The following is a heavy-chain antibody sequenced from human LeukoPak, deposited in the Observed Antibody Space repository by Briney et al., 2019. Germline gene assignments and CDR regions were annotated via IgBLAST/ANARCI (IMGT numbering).Heavy chain of an antibody. CDR3: AKETGSSGWYGGDYYFDY. CDR1: GFTFSSYW. CDR2: INSDGSST. J-gene: IGHJ4*02. Sequence: GGSLRLSCAASGFTFSSYWMHWVRQAPGKGLVWVSRINSDGSSTSYADSVKGRFTISRDNSKNTLYLQMNSLRAEDTAVYYCAKETGSSGWYGGDYYFDYWGQGTLVTVSS. V-gene: IGHV3-74*01. D-gene: IGHD6-19*01.